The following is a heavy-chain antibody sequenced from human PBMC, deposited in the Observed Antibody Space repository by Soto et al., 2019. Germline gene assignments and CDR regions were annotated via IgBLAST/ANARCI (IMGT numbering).Heavy chain of an antibody. D-gene: IGHD1-26*01. V-gene: IGHV4-59*01. CDR3: ARDMSGSWWFDP. CDR1: GCSISSYY. CDR2: IYYSGST. Sequence: QVQLQESGPGLVKPSETLSLTCTVSGCSISSYYWSWIRQPPGKGLEWIGYIYYSGSTNYNPSLKSRVPLSVDTSKNQFSLKLSSVTAADTAVYYCARDMSGSWWFDPWGPGTLVTVSS. J-gene: IGHJ5*02.